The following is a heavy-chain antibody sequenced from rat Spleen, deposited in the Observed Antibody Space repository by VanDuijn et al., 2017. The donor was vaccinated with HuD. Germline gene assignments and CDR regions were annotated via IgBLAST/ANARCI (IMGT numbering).Heavy chain of an antibody. D-gene: IGHD4-3*01. V-gene: IGHV5-31*01. CDR1: GFTFNNYW. CDR2: ITNASGRH. CDR3: ALLGGLRNWFAY. J-gene: IGHJ3*01. Sequence: VQLVESGVGLVQPGGSLKLSCVASGFTFNNYWMPWISQAPGKGLEWVASITNASGRHYYTDSVKGRFNHSRDPPQNTLYLQMNNLRSEGTATHVCALLGGLRNWFAYGGQGTLVTVSS.